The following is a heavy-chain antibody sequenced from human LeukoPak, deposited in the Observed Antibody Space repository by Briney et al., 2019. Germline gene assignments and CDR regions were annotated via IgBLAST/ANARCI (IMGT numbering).Heavy chain of an antibody. D-gene: IGHD3-22*01. CDR1: GFTFSSYS. V-gene: IGHV3-21*01. Sequence: GGSLRLSCAASGFTFSSYSMNWVRQAPGKGLEWVSSISSSSSYIYYADSVKGRFTISRDNAKNSLYLQMNSLRAEDTAVYYCARDRRYYDSSGYSADNWFDPWGQGTLVTVSS. J-gene: IGHJ5*02. CDR2: ISSSSSYI. CDR3: ARDRRYYDSSGYSADNWFDP.